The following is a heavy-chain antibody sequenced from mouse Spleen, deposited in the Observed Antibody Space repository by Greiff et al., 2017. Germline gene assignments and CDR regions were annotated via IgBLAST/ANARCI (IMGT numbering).Heavy chain of an antibody. CDR1: GFTFSSYA. D-gene: IGHD4-1*01. V-gene: IGHV5-9-1*01. J-gene: IGHJ2*01. Sequence: DVMLVESGGGLVKPGGSLKLSCAASGFTFSSYAMSWVRQTPEKRLEWVATISSGGSYTYYPDSVKGRFTISRDNAKNTLYLQMSSLRSEDTAMYYCARKLEGNYFDYWGQGTTLTVSS. CDR3: ARKLEGNYFDY. CDR2: ISSGGSYT.